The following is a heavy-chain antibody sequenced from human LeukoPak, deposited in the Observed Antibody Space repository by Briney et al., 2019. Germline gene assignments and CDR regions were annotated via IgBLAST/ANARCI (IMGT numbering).Heavy chain of an antibody. CDR2: IIPIFGTA. Sequence: SVKVSCKASGYTFSSYAISWVRQAPGQGLEWMGRIIPIFGTANYAQKFQGRVTITTDESTSTAYMELSSLRSEDTAVYYCARDKYCSGGSCYFGWFDPWGQGTLVTVSS. CDR3: ARDKYCSGGSCYFGWFDP. V-gene: IGHV1-69*05. CDR1: GYTFSSYA. D-gene: IGHD2-15*01. J-gene: IGHJ5*02.